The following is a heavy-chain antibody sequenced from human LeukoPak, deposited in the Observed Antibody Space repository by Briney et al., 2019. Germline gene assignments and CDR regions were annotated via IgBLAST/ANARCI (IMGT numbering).Heavy chain of an antibody. V-gene: IGHV5-51*01. D-gene: IGHD3-10*01. Sequence: GESLKISCKGSGYSFTSYWIGWVRQMPGKGLEWMGIIYPGDSDTRYSPSFQGQVTISADKSISTAYLQWSSLKASDTAMYYCARLSGLLWFGGLLPPFFDYWGQGTLVTVSS. CDR2: IYPGDSDT. CDR3: ARLSGLLWFGGLLPPFFDY. J-gene: IGHJ4*02. CDR1: GYSFTSYW.